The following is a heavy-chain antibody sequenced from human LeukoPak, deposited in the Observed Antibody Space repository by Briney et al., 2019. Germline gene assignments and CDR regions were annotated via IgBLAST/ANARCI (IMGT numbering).Heavy chain of an antibody. D-gene: IGHD6-19*01. CDR2: IHYDGRDK. CDR3: AQDFLLAVGSD. CDR1: GFTFSSYG. Sequence: GGSLRLSCAASGFTFSSYGMHWVRQAPGKGLEWVAFIHYDGRDKFYPDSMKGRFTISIDDSNKTLFLQMSSLRDDDTAVYDCAQDFLLAVGSDWGQGTLVTVSS. V-gene: IGHV3-30*02. J-gene: IGHJ4*02.